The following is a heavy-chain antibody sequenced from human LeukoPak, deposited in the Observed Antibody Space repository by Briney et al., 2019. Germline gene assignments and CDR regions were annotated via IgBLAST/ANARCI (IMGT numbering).Heavy chain of an antibody. V-gene: IGHV5-51*01. CDR2: IYPGDSDT. CDR3: ARHHDSSGYYSDY. D-gene: IGHD3-22*01. Sequence: GEALKLSCKGSGYSFTNYWLGWVRQMPGKGLEWMGIIYPGDSDTTYNPSFQGQVTISADKSFSTAYLQWSSLKASDTAMYYCARHHDSSGYYSDYWGQGTLVTVSS. J-gene: IGHJ4*02. CDR1: GYSFTNYW.